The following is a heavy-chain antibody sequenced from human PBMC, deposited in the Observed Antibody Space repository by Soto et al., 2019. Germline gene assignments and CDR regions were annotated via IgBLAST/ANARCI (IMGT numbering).Heavy chain of an antibody. V-gene: IGHV4-39*01. D-gene: IGHD4-17*01. CDR3: VSQRTTVPTQAYFDY. Sequence: SETLSLTCTVSGGSITNSSYYWGWIRQSPGKGLEWIGSVYYRGRSYSKSSVKSRVTISVDTSKNRFSLSLNSVTASDTAVYFCVSQRTTVPTQAYFDYWGPGALVTVSS. CDR2: VYYRGRS. J-gene: IGHJ4*02. CDR1: GGSITNSSYY.